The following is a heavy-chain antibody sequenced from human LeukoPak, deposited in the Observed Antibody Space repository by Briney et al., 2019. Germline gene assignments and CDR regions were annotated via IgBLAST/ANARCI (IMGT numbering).Heavy chain of an antibody. V-gene: IGHV4-38-2*02. CDR2: IYHSGSA. CDR3: ARRGSSWYVDY. D-gene: IGHD6-13*01. CDR1: DYSISSGYY. J-gene: IGHJ4*02. Sequence: SETLSLTCTVSDYSISSGYYWGWIRQSPGKGLEWIGTIYHSGSAYYNPSLKSRVTISVDTSKNQFSLKLSSVTAADTAVYYCARRGSSWYVDYWGQGTLVTVSS.